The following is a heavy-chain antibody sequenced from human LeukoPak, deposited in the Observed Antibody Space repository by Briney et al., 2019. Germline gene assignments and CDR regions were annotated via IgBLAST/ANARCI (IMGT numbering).Heavy chain of an antibody. Sequence: SVKVSCKASGYTFTSYDINWVRQATGQGLEWMGRIIPRLSTSNYAQKFQGRVTITTDESTSTAYMELSSLRSEDTAVYYCARDPHSGYDRLFDAFDIWGQGTMVTVSS. V-gene: IGHV1-69*11. J-gene: IGHJ3*02. CDR3: ARDPHSGYDRLFDAFDI. D-gene: IGHD5-12*01. CDR1: GYTFTSYD. CDR2: IIPRLSTS.